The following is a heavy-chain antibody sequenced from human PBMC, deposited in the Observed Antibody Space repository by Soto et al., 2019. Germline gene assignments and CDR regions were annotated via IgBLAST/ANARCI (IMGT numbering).Heavy chain of an antibody. CDR2: ISGSGGST. V-gene: IGHV3-23*01. CDR1: GFTFSSYA. CDR3: AKIGGLWFGEFPDY. D-gene: IGHD3-10*01. J-gene: IGHJ4*02. Sequence: GGSLRLSCAASGFTFSSYAMSWVRQAPGKGLEWVSAISGSGGSTYYADSVKGRFTISRDNSKNTLYLQMNSLRAEDTAVYYCAKIGGLWFGEFPDYWGQGTLVTVSS.